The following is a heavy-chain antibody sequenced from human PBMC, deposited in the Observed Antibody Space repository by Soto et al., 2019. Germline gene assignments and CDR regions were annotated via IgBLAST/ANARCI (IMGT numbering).Heavy chain of an antibody. V-gene: IGHV3-30*18. CDR1: GFTFSSYG. CDR2: ISYDGSNK. CDR3: AKGFWGRYSSGYYFFNDAFDI. Sequence: QVQLVESGGGVVQPGRSLRLSCAASGFTFSSYGMHWVRQAPGKGLEWVAVISYDGSNKYYADSAKGRFTISRDNSKNTLYLQMNSLRAEDTAVYYCAKGFWGRYSSGYYFFNDAFDIWGQGTMVTVSS. J-gene: IGHJ3*02. D-gene: IGHD3-22*01.